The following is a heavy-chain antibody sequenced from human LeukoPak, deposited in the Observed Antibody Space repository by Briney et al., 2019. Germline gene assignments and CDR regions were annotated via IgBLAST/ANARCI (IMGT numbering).Heavy chain of an antibody. D-gene: IGHD1/OR15-1a*01. CDR2: IRSSSTRI. Sequence: GGSLRLSCEASGFPFSSYGMNWVRQAPGKGLEWVSYIRSSSTRIYYADSVKGRFTVSRDNAKNSMYLQMTSLRAEDTAVYYCARVNKPADYEYYGLDVWGQGTTVTISS. CDR3: ARVNKPADYEYYGLDV. V-gene: IGHV3-48*01. J-gene: IGHJ6*02. CDR1: GFPFSSYG.